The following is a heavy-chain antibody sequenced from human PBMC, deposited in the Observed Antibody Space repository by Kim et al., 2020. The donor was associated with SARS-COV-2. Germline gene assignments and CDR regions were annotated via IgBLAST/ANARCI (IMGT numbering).Heavy chain of an antibody. Sequence: SETLSLTCTVSGGSISSGSYYWSWIRQPAGKGLEWIGRIYTSGSTNYNPSLKSRVTISVDTSKNQFSLKLSSVTAADTAVYYCASTCSGGSCYYYYYGMDVWGQGTTVTVSS. CDR3: ASTCSGGSCYYYYYGMDV. J-gene: IGHJ6*02. D-gene: IGHD2-15*01. CDR2: IYTSGST. V-gene: IGHV4-61*02. CDR1: GGSISSGSYY.